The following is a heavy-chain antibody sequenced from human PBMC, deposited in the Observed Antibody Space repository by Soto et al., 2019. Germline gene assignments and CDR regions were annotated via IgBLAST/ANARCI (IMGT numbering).Heavy chain of an antibody. CDR2: IIPIFGTA. Sequence: SVKVSCKASGGTFSSYAISWVRQAPGQGLEWMGGIIPIFGTANYAQKFQGRVTITADESTSTAYMELSSLRSEDTAVYYCARVAYCGGDCLHYFDYWGQGTLVTVSS. CDR1: GGTFSSYA. CDR3: ARVAYCGGDCLHYFDY. J-gene: IGHJ4*02. V-gene: IGHV1-69*13. D-gene: IGHD2-21*02.